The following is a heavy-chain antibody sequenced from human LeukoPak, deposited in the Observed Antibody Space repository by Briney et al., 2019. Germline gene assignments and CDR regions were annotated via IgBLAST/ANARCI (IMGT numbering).Heavy chain of an antibody. CDR3: ARVSNYGDYVAWYFDL. D-gene: IGHD4-17*01. J-gene: IGHJ2*01. V-gene: IGHV4-59*01. Sequence: PSETLSLTCTASGGSISGYYWSWIRQPPGKGLEWIGYISYSGSTNYNPSFKSRVTISVDTSKNQFSLKLSSVTAADTAVYYCARVSNYGDYVAWYFDLWGRGTLVTVSS. CDR1: GGSISGYY. CDR2: ISYSGST.